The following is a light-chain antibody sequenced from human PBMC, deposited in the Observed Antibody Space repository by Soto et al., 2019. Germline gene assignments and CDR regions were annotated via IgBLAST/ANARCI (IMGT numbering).Light chain of an antibody. V-gene: IGKV3-15*01. CDR1: QSVSSN. CDR3: LQYNNWPFT. CDR2: GAS. Sequence: EIVMTQSPATLSVSPGERATLSCRASQSVSSNLAWYQQKPGQAPRLLIYGASTRATGIPASFSGSGSGTECTLTISRLQSEDFAVYYCLQYNNWPFTFGPGTKVDIK. J-gene: IGKJ3*01.